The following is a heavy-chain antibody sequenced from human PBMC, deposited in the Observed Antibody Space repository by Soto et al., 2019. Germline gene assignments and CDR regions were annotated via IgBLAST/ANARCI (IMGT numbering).Heavy chain of an antibody. D-gene: IGHD2-15*01. CDR1: GFTFDDYA. CDR3: ANEYCSGGSCLFDY. Sequence: EVQLVESGGGLVQPGRSLRLSCAASGFTFDDYAMHWVRQAPGKGLEWVSGISWNSGSIGYADSVKGRFTISRDNAKNSLYLQMNSLRAEDTALYYCANEYCSGGSCLFDYWGQGTLVTVSS. J-gene: IGHJ4*02. V-gene: IGHV3-9*01. CDR2: ISWNSGSI.